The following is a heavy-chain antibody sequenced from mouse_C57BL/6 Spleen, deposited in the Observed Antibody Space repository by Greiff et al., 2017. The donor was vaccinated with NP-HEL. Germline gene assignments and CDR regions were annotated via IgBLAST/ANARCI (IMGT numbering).Heavy chain of an antibody. CDR1: GYTFTSYW. CDR2: IHPSDSDT. Sequence: QVQLKQPGAELVKPGASVKVSCKASGYTFTSYWMHWVKQRPGQGLEWIGRIHPSDSDTNYNQKFKGKATLTVDKSSSTAYMQLSSLTSEDSAVYYCAIERGYGNYFAYWGQGTLVTVSA. V-gene: IGHV1-74*01. J-gene: IGHJ3*01. CDR3: AIERGYGNYFAY. D-gene: IGHD2-1*01.